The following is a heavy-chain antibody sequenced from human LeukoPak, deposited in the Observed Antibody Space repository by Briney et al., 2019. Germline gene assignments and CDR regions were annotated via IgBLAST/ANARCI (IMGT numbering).Heavy chain of an antibody. CDR1: GGSISSYY. D-gene: IGHD3-3*01. CDR3: ARGFDFWSGYYRDDAFDI. Sequence: PSETLSLTCTVSGGSISSYYWSWIRQPPGKGLEWIGYIYYSGSTNYNPSLKSRVTISVDTSKNQFSLKLSSVTAADTAVYYWARGFDFWSGYYRDDAFDIWGQGTMVTVSS. CDR2: IYYSGST. J-gene: IGHJ3*02. V-gene: IGHV4-59*01.